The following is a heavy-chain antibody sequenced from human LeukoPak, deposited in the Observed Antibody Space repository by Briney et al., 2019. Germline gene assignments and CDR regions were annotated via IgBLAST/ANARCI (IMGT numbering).Heavy chain of an antibody. Sequence: PGGSLRLSCAASGFTFDDYAMHWVRQAPGKGLEWVSGISWNSGSIGSADSVKGRFTISRDNSKNTLFLQMNSLRAEDTAIYYCARNYDYWSGYMSAFDCWGQGTLVTVSS. CDR2: ISWNSGSI. CDR3: ARNYDYWSGYMSAFDC. CDR1: GFTFDDYA. D-gene: IGHD3-3*01. V-gene: IGHV3-9*01. J-gene: IGHJ4*02.